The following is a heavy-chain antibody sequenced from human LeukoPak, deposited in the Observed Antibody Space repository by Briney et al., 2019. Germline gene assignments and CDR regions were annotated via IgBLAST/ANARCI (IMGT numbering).Heavy chain of an antibody. Sequence: SETLSLTCTVSGGSISSYYWSWIRRPPGKGLEWIGYIYYSGSTNYNPSLKSRVTISVDTSKNQFSLKLSSVTAADTAVYYCAREIPGIAGRFDYWGQGTLVTVSS. CDR1: GGSISSYY. CDR2: IYYSGST. V-gene: IGHV4-59*01. CDR3: AREIPGIAGRFDY. D-gene: IGHD6-13*01. J-gene: IGHJ4*02.